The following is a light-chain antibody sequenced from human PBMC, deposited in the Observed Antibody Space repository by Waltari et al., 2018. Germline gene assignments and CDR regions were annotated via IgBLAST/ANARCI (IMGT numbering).Light chain of an antibody. CDR2: LGS. CDR1: PSLLHSNGNNY. V-gene: IGKV2-28*01. CDR3: MQALQTRYT. Sequence: DIVMTQSPLSLPVTPGEPASLSCRSSPSLLHSNGNNYLGWYLQKPGQSTQLLIYLGSNRASGVPDRFSGSRSGTDFTLKISRVEADDVGIYYCMQALQTRYTFGQGTKLEIK. J-gene: IGKJ2*01.